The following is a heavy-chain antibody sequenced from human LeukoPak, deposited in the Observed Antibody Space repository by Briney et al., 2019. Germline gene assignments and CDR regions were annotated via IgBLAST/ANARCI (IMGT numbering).Heavy chain of an antibody. CDR2: ISGSGGST. CDR1: GFTFSSYW. CDR3: AKHAQEYQLQNVLDP. Sequence: GGSLRLSCAASGFTFSSYWMSWVRQAPGKGLEWVSAISGSGGSTYYADSVKGQFTISRDNSKNTLYLQMNSLRAEDTAVYYCAKHAQEYQLQNVLDPWGQGTLVTVSS. D-gene: IGHD2-2*01. J-gene: IGHJ5*02. V-gene: IGHV3-23*01.